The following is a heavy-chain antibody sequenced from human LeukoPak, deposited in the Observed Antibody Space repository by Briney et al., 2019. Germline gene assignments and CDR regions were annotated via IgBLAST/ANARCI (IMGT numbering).Heavy chain of an antibody. CDR3: ARYSGSGWYGHAGENYFDY. V-gene: IGHV3-33*01. J-gene: IGHJ4*02. Sequence: GGSLRLSCAASGFTFSSYGMHWVRQAPGKGLEWVAVIWYVGSNKYYADSVKGRFTISRDNSKNTLYLQMNSLRAEDTAVYYCARYSGSGWYGHAGENYFDYWGQGTLVTVSS. CDR1: GFTFSSYG. CDR2: IWYVGSNK. D-gene: IGHD6-19*01.